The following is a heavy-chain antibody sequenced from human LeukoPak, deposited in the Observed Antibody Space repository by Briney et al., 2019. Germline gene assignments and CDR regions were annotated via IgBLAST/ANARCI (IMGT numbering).Heavy chain of an antibody. J-gene: IGHJ4*02. CDR1: GFTFNNYA. CDR2: ISYDGRNK. V-gene: IGHV3-30*04. D-gene: IGHD1-26*01. CDR3: AREHSGSYAFDY. Sequence: GGSLRLSCAASGFTFNNYAMYWVRQAPGKGLEWVAVISYDGRNKNYADSVKGRFTISRDNSKNTMNLQVHSLRAEDTAVYYCAREHSGSYAFDYWGQGTLVTVSS.